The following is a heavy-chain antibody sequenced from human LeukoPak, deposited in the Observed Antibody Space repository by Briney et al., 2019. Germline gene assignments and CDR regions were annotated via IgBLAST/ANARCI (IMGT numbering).Heavy chain of an antibody. D-gene: IGHD6-13*01. V-gene: IGHV4-4*02. CDR1: GFTFSSYSM. Sequence: GSLRLSCAASGFTFSSYSMNWVRQPPGKGLEWIGEIYHSGSTNYNPSLKSRVTISVDKSKNQFSLKLSSVTAADTAVYYCARRRIAAAHYFDYWGQGTLVTVSS. CDR2: IYHSGST. CDR3: ARRRIAAAHYFDY. J-gene: IGHJ4*02.